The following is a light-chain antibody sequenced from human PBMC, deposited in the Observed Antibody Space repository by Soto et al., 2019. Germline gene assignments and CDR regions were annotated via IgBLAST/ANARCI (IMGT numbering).Light chain of an antibody. CDR2: EVS. V-gene: IGLV2-8*01. Sequence: QSALIQPPSASGSPGQSVTISCTGTSSDVGAYNYVSWYQQYPGKAPKIMIYEVSKRPSGVPDRFSGSKSGNTASLTVSGLQAEDEADYYCGSYADSNNYVFGTGTKVTVL. J-gene: IGLJ1*01. CDR3: GSYADSNNYV. CDR1: SSDVGAYNY.